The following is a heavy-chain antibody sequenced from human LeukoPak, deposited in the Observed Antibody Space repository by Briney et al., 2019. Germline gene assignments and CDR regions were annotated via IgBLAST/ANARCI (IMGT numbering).Heavy chain of an antibody. Sequence: KPGGSLRLSCAASGFTFSSYSMNWVRQAPGKGLEWVSSISSSSSYIYYADSVKGRFTISRDNAKNSLYLQTNSLRAEDTAVYYCATVTTGSPRHFDYWGQGTLVTVSS. J-gene: IGHJ4*02. V-gene: IGHV3-21*01. CDR2: ISSSSSYI. D-gene: IGHD4-17*01. CDR3: ATVTTGSPRHFDY. CDR1: GFTFSSYS.